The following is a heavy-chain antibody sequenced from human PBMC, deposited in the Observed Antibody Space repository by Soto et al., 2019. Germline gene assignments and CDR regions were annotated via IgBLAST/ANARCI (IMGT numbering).Heavy chain of an antibody. V-gene: IGHV3-23*01. Sequence: EVQLLESGGGLVQPGGSLRLSCAASGFTFRSYGMSWVRQVPGKGLEWVSGISGSGGSTYYADSVKGRFSISRDNSKNTLYLQMNSLGAEDTAVYYCARDIWFGEYRYFDLWGRGTLVIVSS. D-gene: IGHD3-10*01. J-gene: IGHJ2*01. CDR1: GFTFRSYG. CDR2: ISGSGGST. CDR3: ARDIWFGEYRYFDL.